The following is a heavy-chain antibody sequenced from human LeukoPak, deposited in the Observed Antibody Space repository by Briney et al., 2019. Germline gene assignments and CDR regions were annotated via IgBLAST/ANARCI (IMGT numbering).Heavy chain of an antibody. D-gene: IGHD6-19*01. CDR1: GGSISSYY. J-gene: IGHJ5*02. CDR3: ARRVSVAGSFDP. V-gene: IGHV4-4*07. CDR2: IYTSGST. Sequence: SETLSLTCTVSGGSISSYYWSWIWQLAGKGLEWIGRIYTSGSTNYNPSLKSRVTMSVDTSKNQFSLKLSSVTAADTAVYYCARRVSVAGSFDPWGQGTLVTVSS.